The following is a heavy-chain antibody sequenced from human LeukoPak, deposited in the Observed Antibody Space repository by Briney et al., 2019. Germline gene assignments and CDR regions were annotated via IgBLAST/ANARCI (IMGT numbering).Heavy chain of an antibody. CDR3: ASSSRRRGFGESMPTYYYYYGMDV. J-gene: IGHJ6*02. V-gene: IGHV5-51*01. Sequence: GESLKISCKGSGYSFTSYWIGWVRQMPGKGLEWMGIIYPGDSDTRYSPSFQGQVTISADKSISTAYLQWSSLKASDTAMYYCASSSRRRGFGESMPTYYYYYGMDVWGQGTTVTVSS. CDR2: IYPGDSDT. CDR1: GYSFTSYW. D-gene: IGHD3-10*01.